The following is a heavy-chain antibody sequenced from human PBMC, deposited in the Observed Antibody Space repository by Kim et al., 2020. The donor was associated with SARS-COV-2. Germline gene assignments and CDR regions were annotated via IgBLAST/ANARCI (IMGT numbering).Heavy chain of an antibody. Sequence: GGSLRLSCAASGFTVSSDYVSWVRQAPGKGLEWVSAIYSGGSTYYADSVKGRFTISRDNSKNTLYLQKNSLRAEDTAVYYCARDGHYFGSGSYYWWFDPWGQGTLVTVSS. CDR3: ARDGHYFGSGSYYWWFDP. CDR2: IYSGGST. D-gene: IGHD3-10*01. V-gene: IGHV3-66*01. J-gene: IGHJ5*02. CDR1: GFTVSSDY.